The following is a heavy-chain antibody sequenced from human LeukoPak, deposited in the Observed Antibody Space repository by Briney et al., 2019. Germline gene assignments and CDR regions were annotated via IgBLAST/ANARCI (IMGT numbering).Heavy chain of an antibody. V-gene: IGHV3-11*05. CDR3: AREGIAVADDAFDI. Sequence: IPGGSLRLSCAASGFTFSDYYMSWIRQTPGKGLEWISYISSIGSHTNYADSVKGRFTISRDSAKNSLDLQMDSLRVEDTAVYYCAREGIAVADDAFDIWGQGTMVTVSS. D-gene: IGHD6-19*01. CDR1: GFTFSDYY. CDR2: ISSIGSHT. J-gene: IGHJ3*02.